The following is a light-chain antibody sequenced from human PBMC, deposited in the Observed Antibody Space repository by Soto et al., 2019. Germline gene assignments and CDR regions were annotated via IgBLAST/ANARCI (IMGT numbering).Light chain of an antibody. CDR3: QQRSNWPPRYT. V-gene: IGKV3-11*01. J-gene: IGKJ2*01. Sequence: EIVLTQSPATLSLSPGERATLSCRASQSVSSYLAWYQQKPGQAPRLLIYDASNTATGIPARFSGSGSGTDFTFTISSLEPEDFAVYYYQQRSNWPPRYTFGQGTKLEIK. CDR2: DAS. CDR1: QSVSSY.